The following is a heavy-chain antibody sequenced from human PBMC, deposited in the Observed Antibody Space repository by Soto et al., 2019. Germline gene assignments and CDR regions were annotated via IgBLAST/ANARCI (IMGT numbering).Heavy chain of an antibody. CDR3: VRHGGG. Sequence: EVQLLESGGGLVQPGGSLRLSCAASGFTFNTYDMSWVRQAPGTGLEWVSSIATTGETTFYADSVRGRFTISRDTTRNTLFLQITTLRADDTAIYYCVRHGGGWGHGPRVTASS. CDR1: GFTFNTYD. CDR2: IATTGETT. J-gene: IGHJ4*01. D-gene: IGHD2-15*01. V-gene: IGHV3-23*01.